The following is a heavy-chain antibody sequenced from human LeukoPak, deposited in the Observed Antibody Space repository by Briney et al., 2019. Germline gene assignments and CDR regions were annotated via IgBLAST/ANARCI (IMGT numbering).Heavy chain of an antibody. Sequence: GGSLRLSCAASGFTVSSYGMNWVRQPPGKGLEWVSSITSISSSINYADSVKGRFTISRDNAKNSIYVQMNSLRAEDTAVYYCARDHPHGWFDPWGQGTLVTVSS. CDR2: ITSISSSI. J-gene: IGHJ5*02. CDR1: GFTVSSYG. CDR3: ARDHPHGWFDP. V-gene: IGHV3-21*06.